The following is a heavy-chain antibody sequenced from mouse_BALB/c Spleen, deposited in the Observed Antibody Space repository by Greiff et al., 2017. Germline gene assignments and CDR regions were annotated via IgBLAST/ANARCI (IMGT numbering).Heavy chain of an antibody. J-gene: IGHJ2*01. CDR1: GFTFSSFG. CDR2: ISSGSSTI. CDR3: ARVYYGSSPHYFDY. Sequence: EVMLVESGGGLVQPGGSRKLSCAASGFTFSSFGMHWVRQAPEKGLEWVAYISSGSSTIYYADTVKGRFTISRDNPKNTLFLQMTSLRSEDTAMYYCARVYYGSSPHYFDYWGKGTTLTVSS. V-gene: IGHV5-17*02. D-gene: IGHD1-1*01.